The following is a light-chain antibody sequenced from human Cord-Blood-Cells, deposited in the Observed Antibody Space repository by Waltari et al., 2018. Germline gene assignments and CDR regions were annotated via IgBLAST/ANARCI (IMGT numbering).Light chain of an antibody. CDR1: SRYLGGYNH. CDR3: SSYTSSSTLV. V-gene: IGLV2-14*01. J-gene: IGLJ2*01. CDR2: DVI. Sequence: QSALPHPASVSGSPGPSITISCTGPSRYLGGYNHVAWYQQHPGKAPKLMIYDVIKRPSGVSNRFSGSKSGNTASLTISGLQAEDEADYYCSSYTSSSTLVFGGGTKLTVL.